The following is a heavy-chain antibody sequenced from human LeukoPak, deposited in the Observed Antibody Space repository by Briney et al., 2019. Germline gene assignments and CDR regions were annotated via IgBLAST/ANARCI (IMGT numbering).Heavy chain of an antibody. Sequence: GGSLRLSCAASGFTFSSYGMHWVRQAPGKGLEWVAFIRYDGSNKYYADSVKGRFTISRDNSKNTLYLQMNSLRAEDTAVYYCARANGYSSGWYGDYMDVWGKGTTVTVSS. V-gene: IGHV3-30*02. D-gene: IGHD6-19*01. CDR1: GFTFSSYG. CDR3: ARANGYSSGWYGDYMDV. J-gene: IGHJ6*03. CDR2: IRYDGSNK.